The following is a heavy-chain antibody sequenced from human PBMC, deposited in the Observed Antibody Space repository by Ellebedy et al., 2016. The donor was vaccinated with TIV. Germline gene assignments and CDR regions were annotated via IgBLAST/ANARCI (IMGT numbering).Heavy chain of an antibody. CDR3: ARRSAGPGFDI. CDR2: IYYSGST. D-gene: IGHD3-10*01. Sequence: MPGGSLRLSCTVSGGSISSYYWSWIRQPPGKGLEWIGYIYYSGSTNYNPSLKSRVTISVDTSKNQFSLKLSSVTAADTAVYYCARRSAGPGFDIWGQGTMVTVSS. V-gene: IGHV4-59*08. J-gene: IGHJ3*02. CDR1: GGSISSYY.